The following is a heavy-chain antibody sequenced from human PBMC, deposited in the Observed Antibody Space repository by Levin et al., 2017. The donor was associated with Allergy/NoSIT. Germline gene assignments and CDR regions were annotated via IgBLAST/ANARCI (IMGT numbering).Heavy chain of an antibody. J-gene: IGHJ3*02. Sequence: KISCKASGGTFSSYTISWVRQAPGQGLEWMGRIIPILGIANYAQKFQGRVTITADKSTSTAYMELSSLRSEDTAVYFCARDLPTVTSAFDIWGQGTMVTVSS. V-gene: IGHV1-69*04. CDR2: IIPILGIA. CDR3: ARDLPTVTSAFDI. D-gene: IGHD4-17*01. CDR1: GGTFSSYT.